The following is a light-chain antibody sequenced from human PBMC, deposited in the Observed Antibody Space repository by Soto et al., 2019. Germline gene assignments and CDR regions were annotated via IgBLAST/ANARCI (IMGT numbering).Light chain of an antibody. Sequence: DIRLTQSPASLSVSPGARVTXTCRASQGVRHYLAWYQQKPGKVPRLLIYEASNLHTGFPSRFRASGSGTEFTLTISSLQPEDVAAYYCQNFGTGPQTFGQGTKVDI. CDR1: QGVRHY. CDR2: EAS. CDR3: QNFGTGPQT. J-gene: IGKJ1*01. V-gene: IGKV1-27*01.